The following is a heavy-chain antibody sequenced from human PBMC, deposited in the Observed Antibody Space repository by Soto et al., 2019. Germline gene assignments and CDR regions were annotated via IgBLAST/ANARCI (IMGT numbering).Heavy chain of an antibody. CDR1: GGSFSDYI. J-gene: IGHJ4*02. Sequence: SETLSLTCDVYGGSFSDYIWTWIRQTPGKGLQWIGQINHSGSANYNPSLKSRVTISVHTSSSQFSLELSSVTAADTAVYYCARGLSSGSHYSGGWYYFDSWGQGTQVTVSS. CDR2: INHSGSA. D-gene: IGHD1-26*01. V-gene: IGHV4-34*01. CDR3: ARGLSSGSHYSGGWYYFDS.